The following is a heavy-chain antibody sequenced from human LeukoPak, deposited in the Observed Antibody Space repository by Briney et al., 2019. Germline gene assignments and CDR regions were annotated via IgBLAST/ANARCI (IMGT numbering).Heavy chain of an antibody. Sequence: PGGSLRLSCAASGFIFSSCEMNWVRQAPGKGLEWLSYISSGGSTIHYADSVKGRFTISRDDARNSLYLQMNSLRADDTGIYCCATRFLEVDDPWGQGTLVTVSS. V-gene: IGHV3-48*03. D-gene: IGHD3-3*01. CDR3: ATRFLEVDDP. CDR1: GFIFSSCE. J-gene: IGHJ5*02. CDR2: ISSGGSTI.